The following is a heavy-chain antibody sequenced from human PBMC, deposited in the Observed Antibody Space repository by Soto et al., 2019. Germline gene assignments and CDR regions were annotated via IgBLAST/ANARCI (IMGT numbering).Heavy chain of an antibody. CDR3: ARDHRYNWNDEGWFDP. CDR1: GYTFTDLD. J-gene: IGHJ5*02. Sequence: QVQLVQSGAEVRQPGASVKVSCKASGYTFTDLDVNWVRQVTGQGLEWMGWISPNSGNTGYAQKFQGRVTMTRNTSINTAYMELSSLGSEDTAVYYCARDHRYNWNDEGWFDPWGQGTLVTVSS. D-gene: IGHD1-20*01. V-gene: IGHV1-8*01. CDR2: ISPNSGNT.